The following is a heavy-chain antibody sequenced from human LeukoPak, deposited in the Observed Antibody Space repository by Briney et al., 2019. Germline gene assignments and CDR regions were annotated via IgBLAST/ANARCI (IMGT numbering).Heavy chain of an antibody. Sequence: PSETLSLTCTVSGGSVSSGSYYWSWIRQPPGKGLEWIGYIYYSGSTNYNPSLKSRVTISVDTSKNQFSLKLSSVTAADTAVYYCAKLERLNVFDIWGQGTMVTVSS. CDR2: IYYSGST. V-gene: IGHV4-61*01. CDR1: GGSVSSGSYY. CDR3: AKLERLNVFDI. D-gene: IGHD1-1*01. J-gene: IGHJ3*02.